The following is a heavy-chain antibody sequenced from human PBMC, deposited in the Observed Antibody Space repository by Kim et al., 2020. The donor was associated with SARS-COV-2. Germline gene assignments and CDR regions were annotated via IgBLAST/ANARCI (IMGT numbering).Heavy chain of an antibody. CDR2: IKQDGSEK. CDR1: GFTFSSYW. D-gene: IGHD3-3*01. V-gene: IGHV3-7*01. CDR3: ARDQSRITIFGVVMNDYYMDV. J-gene: IGHJ6*03. Sequence: GGSLRLSCAASGFTFSSYWMSWVRQAPGKGLEWVANIKQDGSEKYYVDSVKGRFTISRDNAKNSLYLQMNSLRAEDTAVYYCARDQSRITIFGVVMNDYYMDVGSKGTTVTVSS.